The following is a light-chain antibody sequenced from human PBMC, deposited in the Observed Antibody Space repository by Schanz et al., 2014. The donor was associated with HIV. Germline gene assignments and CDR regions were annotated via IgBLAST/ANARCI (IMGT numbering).Light chain of an antibody. V-gene: IGKV3-20*01. CDR1: QSISTH. CDR3: QQYGSSPLT. J-gene: IGKJ4*01. Sequence: EIVLTQSPGTLSLSPGEVGTLSCRASQSISTHLAWYQQKPGQAPTLLIYGASKRATGIPDRFIGSGSGTDFTLTISRLEPEDFAVYYCQQYGSSPLTFGGGTKVEIK. CDR2: GAS.